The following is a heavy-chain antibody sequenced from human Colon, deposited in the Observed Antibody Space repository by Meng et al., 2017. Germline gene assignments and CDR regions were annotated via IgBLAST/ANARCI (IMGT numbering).Heavy chain of an antibody. CDR2: ISSSGNT. CDR1: GASISSYY. D-gene: IGHD1-7*01. Sequence: QFQLQESGPGLVKPSETLSLTCTVSGASISSYYWSWIRQSPGKGLEWIGFISSSGNTKYNPSLKSRVTLSMATSKNQFSLELNSVTAADTAVYYCARSAGTWHPFSHWGQGTLVTVSS. V-gene: IGHV4-59*01. CDR3: ARSAGTWHPFSH. J-gene: IGHJ1*01.